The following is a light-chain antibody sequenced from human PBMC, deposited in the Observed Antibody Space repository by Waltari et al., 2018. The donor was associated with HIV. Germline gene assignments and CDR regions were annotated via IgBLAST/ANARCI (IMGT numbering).Light chain of an antibody. CDR3: MQALGTPRVT. CDR2: LGS. J-gene: IGKJ2*01. CDR1: QSLLHNNGYNY. V-gene: IGKV2-28*01. Sequence: DFVMTQSPLSLPVTPGEPASISCRSSQSLLHNNGYNYLDWYLQKPGQSPQLLIYLGSNRASWVPDRFSGSGSGTHFTLKISRVEAEDVGVYYCMQALGTPRVTFGQGTKLEV.